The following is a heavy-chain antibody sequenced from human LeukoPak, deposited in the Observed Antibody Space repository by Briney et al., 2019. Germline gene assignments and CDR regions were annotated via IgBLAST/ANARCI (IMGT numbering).Heavy chain of an antibody. Sequence: PGGSLRLSCAASGFTFSDSSMNWVRQGPGKGLEWLSYISPTSHTLYPDSVKGRFTISRDNAKNSLYLQMNSLKDEDTDVYYCATDKYGGPVHWGQGTLVAVSS. CDR2: ISPTSHT. D-gene: IGHD5-12*01. J-gene: IGHJ4*02. V-gene: IGHV3-69-1*01. CDR3: ATDKYGGPVH. CDR1: GFTFSDSS.